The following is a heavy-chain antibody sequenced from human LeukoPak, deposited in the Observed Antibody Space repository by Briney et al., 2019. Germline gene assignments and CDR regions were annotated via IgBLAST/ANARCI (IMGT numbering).Heavy chain of an antibody. Sequence: GASVKVSCKASGGTFSSYAISWVRQAPGQGLEWMGGIIPIFGTANYAQKFQGRVTITTDESTSTAYMELSSLRSEDTAVYYCATEIMNSSSWYGYFDYWGQGTLVTVSS. CDR3: ATEIMNSSSWYGYFDY. D-gene: IGHD6-13*01. CDR2: IIPIFGTA. CDR1: GGTFSSYA. V-gene: IGHV1-69*05. J-gene: IGHJ4*02.